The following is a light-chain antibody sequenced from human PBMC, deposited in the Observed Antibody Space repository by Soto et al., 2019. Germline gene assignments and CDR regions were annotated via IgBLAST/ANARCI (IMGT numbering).Light chain of an antibody. V-gene: IGLV2-8*01. CDR3: SSYAGSNPV. Sequence: QSALTQPPSASGSPGQSVTISCTGTSSDVGGYNYVSWYQQHPGKAPKLMIYEVSKRPSGVPDRFSGSKSGNTASLTVSGLQAEDGADYYCSSYAGSNPVFGGGTQLTVL. J-gene: IGLJ2*01. CDR2: EVS. CDR1: SSDVGGYNY.